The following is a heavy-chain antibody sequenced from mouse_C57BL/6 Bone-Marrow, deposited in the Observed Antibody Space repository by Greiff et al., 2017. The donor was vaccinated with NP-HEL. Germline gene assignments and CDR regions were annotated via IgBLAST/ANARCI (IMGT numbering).Heavy chain of an antibody. V-gene: IGHV1-59*01. D-gene: IGHD2-3*01. J-gene: IGHJ2*01. CDR3: ARDVGGLLRNDY. Sequence: QVQLQQPGAELVRPGTSVKLSCKASGYTFTSYWMHWVKQRPGQGLEWIGVIDPSDSYTNYNQKFKGKATLTVDTSSSTAYMQLSSLTSEDSAVYYCARDVGGLLRNDYWGQGTTLTVSS. CDR2: IDPSDSYT. CDR1: GYTFTSYW.